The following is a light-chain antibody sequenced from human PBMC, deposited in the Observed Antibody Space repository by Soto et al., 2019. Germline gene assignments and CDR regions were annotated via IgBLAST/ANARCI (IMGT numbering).Light chain of an antibody. V-gene: IGLV3-1*01. CDR3: QAWDSSTHNYV. CDR2: QDS. CDR1: KLGDKY. Sequence: SYELTQPPSVSVSPGQTASITCSGDKLGDKYASWYQQKPGQSPVLVIYQDSKRPSGIPERFSGSNSGNTATLTISGTQAMDEADYYCQAWDSSTHNYVFGTGTKLTVL. J-gene: IGLJ1*01.